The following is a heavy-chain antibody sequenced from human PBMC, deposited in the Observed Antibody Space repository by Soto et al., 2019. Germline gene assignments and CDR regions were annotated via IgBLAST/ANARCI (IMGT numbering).Heavy chain of an antibody. CDR3: AREGGESSDGLYYFDS. V-gene: IGHV4-30-4*01. Sequence: ASETLSLTCTVSGGSTSSDNYWSWIRQPPGKGLEWIGHIYYSGNTDYNPSLKSRLAISIDTSKNQFSLKLSSGTAADTAVYFCAREGGESSDGLYYFDSWGQGSLVTVSS. J-gene: IGHJ4*02. D-gene: IGHD3-16*01. CDR2: IYYSGNT. CDR1: GGSTSSDNY.